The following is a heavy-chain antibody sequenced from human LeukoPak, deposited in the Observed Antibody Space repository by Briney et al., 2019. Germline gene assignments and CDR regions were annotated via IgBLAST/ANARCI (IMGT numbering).Heavy chain of an antibody. D-gene: IGHD6-19*01. CDR1: GFTFSSYA. CDR3: AKEVSGVAVAGPGDY. J-gene: IGHJ4*02. Sequence: GGSLRLSCAAYGFTFSSYAMRWVRQAPGEGLEWVSAISGSGGSTYYADSVKGRFTISRDNSKHTLYLQMNSLRAEDTAVYYCAKEVSGVAVAGPGDYWGQGTLVTVSS. V-gene: IGHV3-23*01. CDR2: ISGSGGST.